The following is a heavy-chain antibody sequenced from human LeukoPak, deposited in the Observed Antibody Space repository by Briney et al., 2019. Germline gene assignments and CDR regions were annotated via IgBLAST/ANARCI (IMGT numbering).Heavy chain of an antibody. CDR1: GYTFTVYY. V-gene: IGHV1-2*02. J-gene: IGHJ4*02. CDR2: INPNSGDT. CDR3: ARGLYTNGWYYYDY. Sequence: RASVKVSCKASGYTFTVYYMQWVRQAPGQGPEWMGWINPNSGDTNYAQKFQGRVTMTRDTSISTAYMELSRLRFDDTAVYYCARGLYTNGWYYYDYWGQGTLVTVSS. D-gene: IGHD6-19*01.